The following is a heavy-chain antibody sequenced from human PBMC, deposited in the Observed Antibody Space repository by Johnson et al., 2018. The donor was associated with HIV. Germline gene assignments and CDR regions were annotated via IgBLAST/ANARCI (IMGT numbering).Heavy chain of an antibody. D-gene: IGHD1-26*01. CDR2: ISSSGSTI. CDR3: AKGDGIVGGSDAFDI. CDR1: GFIFSDYY. V-gene: IGHV3-11*04. J-gene: IGHJ3*02. Sequence: QVQLVESGGGLVKPGGSLRLSCAASGFIFSDYYMSWIRQAPERGLEWVSYISSSGSTIYYADSVKGRFTISRDNPKNTLYLQMSSLRAEDTAVYYCAKGDGIVGGSDAFDIWGQGTMVTVSS.